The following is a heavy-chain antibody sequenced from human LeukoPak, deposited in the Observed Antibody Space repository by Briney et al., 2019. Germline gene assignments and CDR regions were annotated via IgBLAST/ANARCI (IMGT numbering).Heavy chain of an antibody. CDR3: ARDRYQSI. V-gene: IGHV3-7*01. D-gene: IGHD1-14*01. J-gene: IGHJ3*02. CDR2: IKEDGKEK. CDR1: GFTFSNYW. Sequence: GGSLGLSCAASGFTFSNYWMSWVRQAPGKGLEWVANIKEDGKEKYYVDSVKGRFTISRDNAKNSLYLQMNNLRAEDTAVYYCARDRYQSIWGQGTMVTVSS.